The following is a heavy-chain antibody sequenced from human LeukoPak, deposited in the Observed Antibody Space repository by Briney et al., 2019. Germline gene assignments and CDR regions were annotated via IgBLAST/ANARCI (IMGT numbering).Heavy chain of an antibody. CDR3: AKEQGRFWSGYYTYEAFDI. V-gene: IGHV3-30*18. CDR1: GFTFSSYG. D-gene: IGHD3-3*01. J-gene: IGHJ3*02. CDR2: ISYDGSNK. Sequence: GVSLRLSCAASGFTFSSYGIQWVRQAPGKGLEWVAVISYDGSNKYYADSVKGRFTISRDNSKNTLYLRMNSLRAEDTAVYYCAKEQGRFWSGYYTYEAFDIWGQGTMVTVSS.